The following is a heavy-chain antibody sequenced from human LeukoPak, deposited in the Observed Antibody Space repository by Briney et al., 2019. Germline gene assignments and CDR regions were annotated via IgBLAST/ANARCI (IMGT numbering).Heavy chain of an antibody. CDR2: ISSSSSYI. CDR3: ARLDCSSTSCYGVIAFDI. J-gene: IGHJ3*02. Sequence: GGSLRLSCAASGFTFSSYSMNWVRQAPGKGLEWVSSISSSSSYIYYADSVKGRFTISRDNAKNSLYLQMNSLRAEDTAVYYRARLDCSSTSCYGVIAFDIWGQGTMVTVSS. D-gene: IGHD2-2*01. V-gene: IGHV3-21*01. CDR1: GFTFSSYS.